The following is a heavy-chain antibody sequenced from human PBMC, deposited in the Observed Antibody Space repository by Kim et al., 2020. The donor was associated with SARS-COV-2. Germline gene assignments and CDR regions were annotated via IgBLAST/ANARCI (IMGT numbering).Heavy chain of an antibody. CDR3: ARVQKAGTTGTTVDYYYGMDV. CDR1: GYTFTSYG. Sequence: ASVKVSCKASGYTFTSYGISWVRQAPGQGLEWMGWISAYNGNTNYAQKLQGRVTMTTDTSTSTAYMELRSLRSDDTAVYYCARVQKAGTTGTTVDYYYGMDVWGQGTTVTVSS. V-gene: IGHV1-18*01. CDR2: ISAYNGNT. J-gene: IGHJ6*02. D-gene: IGHD1-1*01.